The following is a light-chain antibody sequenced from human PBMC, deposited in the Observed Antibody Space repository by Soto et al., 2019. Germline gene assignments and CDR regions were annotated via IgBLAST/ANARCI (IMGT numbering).Light chain of an antibody. Sequence: QSVLTQPPSVPGAPGQTVTISCTGSGSNIGAGYGVQWYQQLPGTAPRLLIYGSDDRPSGVPDRFSASVSGNSASQAITGLQTEDEAVYYCQSYDSNLSEVFGPGTKVTVL. V-gene: IGLV1-40*01. CDR1: GSNIGAGYG. J-gene: IGLJ1*01. CDR3: QSYDSNLSEV. CDR2: GSD.